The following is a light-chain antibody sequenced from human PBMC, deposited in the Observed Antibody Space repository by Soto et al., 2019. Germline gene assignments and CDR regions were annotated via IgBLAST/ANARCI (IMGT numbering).Light chain of an antibody. CDR2: DDS. V-gene: IGLV3-21*02. Sequence: SYELTQPPSVSVAPGLTARITCGGSNIGTKSVHWYQQKPGQAPVLVVYDDSDRPSGIPERISGSNSGSTATLTISRVEAADEADYYCQVFDTSSDHHVFGTGTKLTVL. J-gene: IGLJ1*01. CDR1: NIGTKS. CDR3: QVFDTSSDHHV.